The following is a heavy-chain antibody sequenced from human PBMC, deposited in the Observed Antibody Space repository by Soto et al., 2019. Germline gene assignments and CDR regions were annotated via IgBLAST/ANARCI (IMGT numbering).Heavy chain of an antibody. CDR2: IYYSGST. CDR1: GGSISSGDYY. J-gene: IGHJ4*02. D-gene: IGHD3-22*01. Sequence: ASETLSLTCTVSGGSISSGDYYWSWIRQPPGKGLEWIGYIYYSGSTYYNPSLKSRVTISVDTSKNQFSLKLSSVTAADTAVYYCARGTDYYDSSSYDYYFDYWGQGTLVTVSS. V-gene: IGHV4-30-4*02. CDR3: ARGTDYYDSSSYDYYFDY.